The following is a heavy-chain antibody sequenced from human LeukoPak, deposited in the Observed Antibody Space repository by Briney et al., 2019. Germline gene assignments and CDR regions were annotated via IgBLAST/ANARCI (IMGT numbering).Heavy chain of an antibody. CDR3: ASLDYYDSSGYYYGRLDY. V-gene: IGHV3-11*01. D-gene: IGHD3-22*01. CDR2: ISSSGSTI. J-gene: IGHJ4*02. CDR1: GFTFSDYY. Sequence: PGGSLRLSCAASGFTFSDYYMSWIRQAPGKGLEWVSYISSSGSTIYYADSVKGRFTISRDNAKNSLYLQMNSLRAEDTAVYYCASLDYYDSSGYYYGRLDYWGQGTLVTVSS.